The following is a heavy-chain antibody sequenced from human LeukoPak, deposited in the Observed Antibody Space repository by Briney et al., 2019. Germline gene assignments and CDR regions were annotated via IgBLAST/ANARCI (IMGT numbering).Heavy chain of an antibody. V-gene: IGHV3-23*01. CDR1: GFTFSSYA. Sequence: PGGSLRLSCAASGFTFSSYAMSWVRQAPGKGLEWVSAISGSGGSTYYADSVKGRFTISRDNSKNTLYLQMNSLRAENTAVYYCAKSDSSGYYPLGYWGQGTLVTVSS. D-gene: IGHD3-22*01. J-gene: IGHJ4*02. CDR2: ISGSGGST. CDR3: AKSDSSGYYPLGY.